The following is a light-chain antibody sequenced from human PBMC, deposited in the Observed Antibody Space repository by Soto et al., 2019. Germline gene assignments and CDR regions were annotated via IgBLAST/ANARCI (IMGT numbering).Light chain of an antibody. J-gene: IGKJ1*01. V-gene: IGKV2-28*01. CDR2: LGS. CDR1: QSLLHSNGYNY. Sequence: DIVMSQSPLSLTVTPGDPASISCMPSQSLLHSNGYNYLDWYLQKPGQSPQLLIYLGSNRASGVPDRFSGSGSGTEFTLTISSLQSEDFTVYYCQQYNKWPLTFGQGTKVDIK. CDR3: QQYNKWPLT.